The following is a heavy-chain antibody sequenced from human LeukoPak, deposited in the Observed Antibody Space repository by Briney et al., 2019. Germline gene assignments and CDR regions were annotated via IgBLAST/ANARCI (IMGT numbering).Heavy chain of an antibody. D-gene: IGHD1-26*01. Sequence: ASVKVSCKVSGYTLTELSMHWVRQAPGKGLEWMGGFDPEDGETIYAQKFQGRVTMTEDTSTDTAYMELSSLRSEDTAVYYCATDGVGATTGYHYYGMDVWGQGTTVTVSS. V-gene: IGHV1-24*01. CDR3: ATDGVGATTGYHYYGMDV. CDR1: GYTLTELS. J-gene: IGHJ6*02. CDR2: FDPEDGET.